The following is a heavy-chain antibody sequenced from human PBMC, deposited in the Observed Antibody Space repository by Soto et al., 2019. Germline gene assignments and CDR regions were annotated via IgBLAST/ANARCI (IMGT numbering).Heavy chain of an antibody. D-gene: IGHD3-10*01. J-gene: IGHJ3*02. CDR1: GFTFSSYA. Sequence: GGSLRLSCAASGFTFSSYAMSWVRQAPGKGLEWVSAISGSGGSTYYADSVKGRFTISRDNSKNTLYLQMNSLRAEDTAVYYCAKDLWFGLEGVPPAFDIWGQGTMVTVSS. V-gene: IGHV3-23*01. CDR2: ISGSGGST. CDR3: AKDLWFGLEGVPPAFDI.